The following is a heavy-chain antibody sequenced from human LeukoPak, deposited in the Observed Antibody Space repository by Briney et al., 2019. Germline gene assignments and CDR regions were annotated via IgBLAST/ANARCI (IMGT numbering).Heavy chain of an antibody. V-gene: IGHV1-18*01. CDR1: GYTFTTYG. Sequence: EASVKVSCKASGYTFTTYGFSWVRQAPGQGLEWMGWINAYNGNTNYAQKLQGRVTMTTETSTSTAYMELRSLRSDDTAVYYCATRQGTTLSFDYWGQGTLVTVSS. CDR2: INAYNGNT. D-gene: IGHD1-1*01. J-gene: IGHJ4*02. CDR3: ATRQGTTLSFDY.